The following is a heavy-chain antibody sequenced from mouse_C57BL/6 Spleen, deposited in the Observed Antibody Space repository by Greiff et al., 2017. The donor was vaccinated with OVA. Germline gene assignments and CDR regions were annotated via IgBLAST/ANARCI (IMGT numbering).Heavy chain of an antibody. J-gene: IGHJ3*01. V-gene: IGHV1-69*01. CDR2: IDPSDSYT. D-gene: IGHD2-5*01. Sequence: VQLQQPGAELVMPGASVKLSCKASGYTFTSYWMHWVKQRPGQGLEWIGEIDPSDSYTNYNQKFKGKSTLTVDKSSSTAYMQLSSLTSEDSAVYYCSRRDRYSNYSFAYWGQGTLVTVSA. CDR1: GYTFTSYW. CDR3: SRRDRYSNYSFAY.